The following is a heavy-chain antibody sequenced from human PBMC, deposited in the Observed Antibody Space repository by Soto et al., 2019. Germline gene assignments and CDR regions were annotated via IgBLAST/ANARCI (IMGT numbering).Heavy chain of an antibody. D-gene: IGHD2-15*01. CDR3: ARVPGGGDLLPFYYYYYYMDV. V-gene: IGHV1-8*01. CDR2: MNPNSGNT. J-gene: IGHJ6*03. CDR1: GYTFTSYD. Sequence: ASVKVSCKASGYTFTSYDINWVRQATGQGLEWMGWMNPNSGNTGYAQKFQGRVTMTRNTSISTAYMELSRLRSEDTAVYYCARVPGGGDLLPFYYYYYYMDVWGKGTTVTVSS.